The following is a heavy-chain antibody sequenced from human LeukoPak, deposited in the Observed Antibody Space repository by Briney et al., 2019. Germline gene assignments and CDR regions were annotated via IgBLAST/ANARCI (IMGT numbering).Heavy chain of an antibody. CDR1: GGTFSSYA. CDR2: IIPIFGTA. V-gene: IGHV1-69*05. J-gene: IGHJ6*02. Sequence: ASVKVSCKASGGTFSSYAISWVRQAPGQGLEWMGGIIPIFGTANYAQKFQGRVTITTDESTSTAYMELSSLRSEDTAVYYCARGSLTGDPYYYYGMDVWGQGTTVTVSS. CDR3: ARGSLTGDPYYYYGMDV. D-gene: IGHD7-27*01.